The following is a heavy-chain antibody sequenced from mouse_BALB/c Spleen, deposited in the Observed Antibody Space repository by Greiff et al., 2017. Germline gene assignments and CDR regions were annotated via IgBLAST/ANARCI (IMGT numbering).Heavy chain of an antibody. CDR1: GFTFSDYY. CDR2: ISDGGSYT. Sequence: EVKLMESGGGLVKPGGSLKLSCAASGFTFSDYYMYWVRQTPEKRLEWVATISDGGSYTYYPDSVKGRFTISRDNAKNNLYLQMSSLKSEDTAMYYCARAEGGNYAMDYWGQGTSVTVSS. V-gene: IGHV5-4*02. J-gene: IGHJ4*01. CDR3: ARAEGGNYAMDY.